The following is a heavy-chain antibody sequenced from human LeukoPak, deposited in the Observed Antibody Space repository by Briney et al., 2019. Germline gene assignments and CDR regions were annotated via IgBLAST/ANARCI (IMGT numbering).Heavy chain of an antibody. CDR2: IYSGGST. D-gene: IGHD6-13*01. CDR1: GFTVSSNY. Sequence: GGSLRLSCAASGFTVSSNYMSWVRQAPGKGLEWVSVIYSGGSTYYADSVKGRFTISRDNSKNTLYLQMNSLRAEDTAVYYCARVGNTWYYFDFWGQGTLVTVSS. J-gene: IGHJ4*02. V-gene: IGHV3-53*05. CDR3: ARVGNTWYYFDF.